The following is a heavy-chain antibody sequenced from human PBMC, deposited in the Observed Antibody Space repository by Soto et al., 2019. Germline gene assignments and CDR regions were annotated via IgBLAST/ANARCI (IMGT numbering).Heavy chain of an antibody. CDR3: ARDRGYLDYFWGTYRSRGYFEI. Sequence: PSETLSLTCNISGDSITVSGASISSFYWSWIRQSPERGLEWIGHMYYSGRTTYNPSLKSRVCIALDMAKNHLSLQVTSVTAADTAVYYCARDRGYLDYFWGTYRSRGYFEIWGQGKLVTVSS. V-gene: IGHV4-59*01. CDR2: MYYSGRT. J-gene: IGHJ4*02. CDR1: GASISSFY. D-gene: IGHD3-16*02.